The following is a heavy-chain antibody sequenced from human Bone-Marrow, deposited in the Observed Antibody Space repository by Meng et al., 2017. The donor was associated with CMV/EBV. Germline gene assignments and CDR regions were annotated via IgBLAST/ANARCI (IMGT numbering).Heavy chain of an antibody. CDR3: ARVLRGIAVAGYDY. Sequence: GSLRLSCTVSGGSVSSGSYYWSWIRQPPGKGLEWIGYIYYSGSTNYNPSLKSRVTISVDTSRNQFSLKLSSVTAADTAVYYCARVLRGIAVAGYDYWGQGTLATVSS. J-gene: IGHJ4*02. CDR2: IYYSGST. CDR1: GGSVSSGSYY. V-gene: IGHV4-61*01. D-gene: IGHD6-19*01.